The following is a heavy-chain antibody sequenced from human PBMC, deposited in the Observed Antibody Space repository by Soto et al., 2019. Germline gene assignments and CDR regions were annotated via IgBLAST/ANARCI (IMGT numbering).Heavy chain of an antibody. CDR2: INPKSGGT. Sequence: GASVKISCKASGYSFTDYHIHWVRQAPGQGLEWLGRINPKSGGTSTAQKFQGWVTMTTDTSISTASMELTRLTSDDTAIYYCARGDSTDCSNGVCSFFYNHDMDVWGQGTTVTVSS. V-gene: IGHV1-2*04. CDR1: GYSFTDYH. J-gene: IGHJ6*02. D-gene: IGHD2-8*01. CDR3: ARGDSTDCSNGVCSFFYNHDMDV.